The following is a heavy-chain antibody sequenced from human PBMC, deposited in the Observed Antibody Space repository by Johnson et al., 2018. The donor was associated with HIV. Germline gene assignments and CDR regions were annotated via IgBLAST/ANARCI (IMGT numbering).Heavy chain of an antibody. CDR3: AKGPYTSYSGSYSGAFDI. CDR2: ISGSGGST. Sequence: VQLVESGGGVVQPGRSLRLSCVASGFTFSSYAMHWVRQAPGKGLEWVSAISGSGGSTYYADSVKGRFTISRDNSKNTLYLQMNSLRAEDTAVYYCAKGPYTSYSGSYSGAFDIWGQGTMVTVSS. V-gene: IGHV3-23*04. CDR1: GFTFSSYA. D-gene: IGHD1-26*01. J-gene: IGHJ3*02.